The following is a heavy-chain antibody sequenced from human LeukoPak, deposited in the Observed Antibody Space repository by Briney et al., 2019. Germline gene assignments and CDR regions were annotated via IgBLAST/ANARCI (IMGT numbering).Heavy chain of an antibody. Sequence: ASVKVSCKASGYTFTSYHMHWVRQAPGQGLEIMGIINPSGGSTTYAQKFQGRATMTRDTSTSTVYMELSSLRSEDTAVYYCAKLAAAGTAHYYFDYWGQGTLVTVSS. J-gene: IGHJ4*02. CDR1: GYTFTSYH. V-gene: IGHV1-46*01. CDR2: INPSGGST. CDR3: AKLAAAGTAHYYFDY. D-gene: IGHD6-13*01.